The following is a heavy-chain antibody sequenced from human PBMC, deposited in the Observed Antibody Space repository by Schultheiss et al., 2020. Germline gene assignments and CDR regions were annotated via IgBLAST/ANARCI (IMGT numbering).Heavy chain of an antibody. V-gene: IGHV5-51*01. J-gene: IGHJ4*02. D-gene: IGHD6-13*01. Sequence: GGSLRLSCKGSGFSFTSYWIGWVRQMPGKGLEWMGIIYSGDSDTGYSPSFQGQVTISADKSISSAYLQWSSLKASDTAMYYCASAQLVLGSFDYWGQGTLVTVSS. CDR3: ASAQLVLGSFDY. CDR1: GFSFTSYW. CDR2: IYSGDSDT.